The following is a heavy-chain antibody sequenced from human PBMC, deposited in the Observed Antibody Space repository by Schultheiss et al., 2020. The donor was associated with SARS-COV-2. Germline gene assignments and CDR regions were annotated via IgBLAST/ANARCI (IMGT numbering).Heavy chain of an antibody. J-gene: IGHJ4*02. V-gene: IGHV3-30*04. CDR3: ARDHTAFFPYSRGEQWLPLVFDY. CDR2: IWYDGSNK. Sequence: GGSLRLSCAASGFTFSSYAMHWVRQAPGKGLEWVAVIWYDGSNKYYADSVKGRFTISRDNSKNTLYLQMNSLRAEDTAVYYCARDHTAFFPYSRGEQWLPLVFDYWGQGTLVTVSS. CDR1: GFTFSSYA. D-gene: IGHD6-19*01.